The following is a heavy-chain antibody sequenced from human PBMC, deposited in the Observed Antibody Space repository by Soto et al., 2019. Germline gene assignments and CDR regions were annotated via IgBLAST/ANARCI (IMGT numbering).Heavy chain of an antibody. Sequence: GGSVRLSVAALGFTFSSYGMHWVRQAPGKGLEWVAVISYDGSNKYYADSVKGRFTISRDNSKNTLYLQMNSLRAEDTAVYYCAKLGHSGSYPYYYGMDVWGQGTTVTVSS. CDR2: ISYDGSNK. CDR1: GFTFSSYG. V-gene: IGHV3-30*18. CDR3: AKLGHSGSYPYYYGMDV. J-gene: IGHJ6*02. D-gene: IGHD1-26*01.